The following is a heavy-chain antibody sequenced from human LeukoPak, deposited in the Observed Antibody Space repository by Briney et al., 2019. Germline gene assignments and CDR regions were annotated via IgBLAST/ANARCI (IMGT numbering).Heavy chain of an antibody. CDR1: GFTLSPYW. CDR2: INSDGSST. V-gene: IGHV3-74*01. J-gene: IGHJ4*02. D-gene: IGHD2-2*01. Sequence: GGSLRLSCSASGFTLSPYWMHWVRQAPGKGLVWVSRINSDGSSTTYADSVKGRFTISRDNTKNTLYLQMNILRAEDSAVYFCARARCSRTSCNTDSDYWGQGTLITVSS. CDR3: ARARCSRTSCNTDSDY.